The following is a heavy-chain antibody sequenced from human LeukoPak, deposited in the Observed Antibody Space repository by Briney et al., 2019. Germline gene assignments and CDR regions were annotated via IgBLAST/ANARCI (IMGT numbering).Heavy chain of an antibody. D-gene: IGHD3-10*01. J-gene: IGHJ3*02. V-gene: IGHV5-51*01. CDR1: GYSFTSYW. CDR3: AREYYYGSGSYPDAFDI. Sequence: GESLKIPCKGSGYSFTSYWIGWVRQMPGKGLEWMGIIYPGDSDTRYSPSFQGRVTISADKSISTAYLQWSSLKASDTAMYYCAREYYYGSGSYPDAFDIWGQGTMVTVSS. CDR2: IYPGDSDT.